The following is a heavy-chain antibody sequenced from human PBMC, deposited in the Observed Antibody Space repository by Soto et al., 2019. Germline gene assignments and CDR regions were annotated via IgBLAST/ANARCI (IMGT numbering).Heavy chain of an antibody. CDR1: GFAFNDFG. V-gene: IGHV3-23*01. J-gene: IGHJ4*02. CDR2: ISGSGDKT. Sequence: EVHLLESGGDLVLPGGSLRLSCAASGFAFNDFGMNWVRQAPGKGPEWLSTISGSGDKTFHSDSVKGRFNISRDNSNNKMFLQMNSLRAEDTAIYYCVKGASHAPFEKWGRGTLVTVSS. CDR3: VKGASHAPFEK.